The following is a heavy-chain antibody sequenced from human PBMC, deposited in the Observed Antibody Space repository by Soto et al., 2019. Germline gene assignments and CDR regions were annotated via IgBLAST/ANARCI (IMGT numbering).Heavy chain of an antibody. D-gene: IGHD2-2*01. V-gene: IGHV1-2*04. CDR3: ARDSMMMEQRSSTSIYGMDV. CDR1: GYTFTGYY. J-gene: IGHJ6*02. Sequence: ASVKVSCKASGYTFTGYYMHWVRQAPGQGLEWMGWINPNRGGTNYEQKFQGWVTMTRDTSISTAYMELSRLRSDDTAVYYCARDSMMMEQRSSTSIYGMDVWGQGTTVTVSS. CDR2: INPNRGGT.